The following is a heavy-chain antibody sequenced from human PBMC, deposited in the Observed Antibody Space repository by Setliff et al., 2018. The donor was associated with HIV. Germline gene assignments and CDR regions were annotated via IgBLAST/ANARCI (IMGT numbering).Heavy chain of an antibody. CDR3: ARTSGDAYNYEDAFDV. V-gene: IGHV1-69*05. J-gene: IGHJ3*01. Sequence: SVKVSCKVSGDTFNNYGLNWVRQAPGQGLEWMGGIIPIFKSADYAQKFQGRVTITTDESTSTAYMDLSSLKSEDTAIYYCARTSGDAYNYEDAFDVWGQGTLVTVSS. D-gene: IGHD5-12*01. CDR1: GDTFNNYG. CDR2: IIPIFKSA.